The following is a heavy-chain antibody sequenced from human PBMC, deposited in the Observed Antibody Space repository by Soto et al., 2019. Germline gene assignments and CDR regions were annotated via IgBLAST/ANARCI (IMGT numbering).Heavy chain of an antibody. CDR3: ARSWQQLPPGDAFDI. CDR1: GFTFSYYY. CDR2: ISSSGSTI. D-gene: IGHD6-13*01. J-gene: IGHJ3*02. Sequence: GGSLRLSCAASGFTFSYYYMSWIRQAPGKGLEWVSYISSSGSTIYYADSVKGRFTISRDNAKNSLYLQMNSLRAEDTAVYYCARSWQQLPPGDAFDIWGQGTMVTVSS. V-gene: IGHV3-11*01.